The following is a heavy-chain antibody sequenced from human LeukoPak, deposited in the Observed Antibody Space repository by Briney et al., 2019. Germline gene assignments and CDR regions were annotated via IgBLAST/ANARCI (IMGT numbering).Heavy chain of an antibody. CDR2: IIPIFGTA. D-gene: IGHD5-18*01. CDR1: GGTFISYA. Sequence: SVKVSCKASGGTFISYAISWVRQAPGQGLEWMGGIIPIFGTANYAQKFQGRVTITADESTSTAYMELSSLRSEDTAVYYCARARTAMVDGHLDYWGQGTLVTVSS. CDR3: ARARTAMVDGHLDY. J-gene: IGHJ4*02. V-gene: IGHV1-69*13.